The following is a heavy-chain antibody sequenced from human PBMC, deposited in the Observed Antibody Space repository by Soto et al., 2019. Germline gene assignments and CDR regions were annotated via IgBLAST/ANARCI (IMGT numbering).Heavy chain of an antibody. D-gene: IGHD3-22*01. CDR3: AILSYYDQNGLLAY. CDR1: ACTFSTYW. J-gene: IGHJ4*02. Sequence: GESLRLSCRGSACTFSTYWIGWMRQMPGEGLEWMGLIYPGNSATRYSPSFQGQATISADKPISTAYLQRSSMTASDTAMYFCAILSYYDQNGLLAYGGQGTLVPVSS. CDR2: IYPGNSAT. V-gene: IGHV5-51*01.